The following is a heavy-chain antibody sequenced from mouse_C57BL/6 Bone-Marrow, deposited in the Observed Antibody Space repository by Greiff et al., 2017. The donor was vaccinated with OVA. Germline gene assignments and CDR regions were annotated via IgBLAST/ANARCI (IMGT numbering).Heavy chain of an antibody. D-gene: IGHD1-1*01. J-gene: IGHJ2*01. CDR3: ARVTTVVAREGYFDY. V-gene: IGHV3-6*01. Sequence: EVQRVESGPGLVKPSQSLSLTCSVTGYSITSGYYWNWIRQFPGNKLEWMGYISYDGSNNYNPSLKNRISITRDTSKNQFFLKLNSVTTEDTATYYCARVTTVVAREGYFDYWGQGTTLTVSS. CDR1: GYSITSGYY. CDR2: ISYDGSN.